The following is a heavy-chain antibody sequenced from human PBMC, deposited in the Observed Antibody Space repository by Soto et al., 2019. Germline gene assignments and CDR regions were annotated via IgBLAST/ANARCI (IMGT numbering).Heavy chain of an antibody. CDR2: IKSKTDGGTR. Sequence: GGSLRLSCTASGFTFSNASMSWVRQAPGKGLEWVGRIKSKTDGGTRDYAAPVKGRFTTSRDDSKNTLFLQMNSLKTKDTAIYYCTSLYYGHWGQGTLVTVSS. CDR3: TSLYYGH. D-gene: IGHD4-17*01. V-gene: IGHV3-15*01. CDR1: GFTFSNAS. J-gene: IGHJ4*02.